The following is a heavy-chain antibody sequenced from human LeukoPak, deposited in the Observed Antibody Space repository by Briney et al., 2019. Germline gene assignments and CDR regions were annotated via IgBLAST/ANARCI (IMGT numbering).Heavy chain of an antibody. CDR2: ISSSSSYI. Sequence: GGSLRLSCAASGFTLSSYSMNWVRQAPGKGLEWVSSISSSSSYIYYADSVKGRFTISRDNAKNSLYLQMNSLRAEDTAVYYCARGCRISPAFDIWGQGTMVTVSS. D-gene: IGHD2/OR15-2a*01. CDR3: ARGCRISPAFDI. J-gene: IGHJ3*02. V-gene: IGHV3-21*01. CDR1: GFTLSSYS.